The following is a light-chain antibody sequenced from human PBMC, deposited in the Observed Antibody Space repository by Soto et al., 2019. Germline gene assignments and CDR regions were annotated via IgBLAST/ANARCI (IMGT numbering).Light chain of an antibody. CDR2: GAS. CDR1: QSVNSN. V-gene: IGKV3-15*01. CDR3: QHYVSPPIP. J-gene: IGKJ5*01. Sequence: ETVMTQSPATLSVSQGERATLSCRASQSVNSNLAWYQQKLGQAPRVLIFGASTRATGIPARFSGSGSGTDFTLTISRLEPEDFAVYYCQHYVSPPIPFGQGTRLEIK.